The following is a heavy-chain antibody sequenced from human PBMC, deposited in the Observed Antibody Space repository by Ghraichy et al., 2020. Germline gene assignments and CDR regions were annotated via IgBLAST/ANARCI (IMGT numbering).Heavy chain of an antibody. J-gene: IGHJ4*02. CDR2: IIPIFGTA. CDR1: GGTFSSYA. CDR3: AMCPETWGRDGYNWGGFDY. D-gene: IGHD5-24*01. V-gene: IGHV1-69*06. Sequence: SVKVSCKASGGTFSSYAISWVRQAPGQGLEWMGGIIPIFGTANYAQKFQGRVTITADKSTSTAYMELSSLRSEDTAVYYCAMCPETWGRDGYNWGGFDYWGQGTLVTVSS.